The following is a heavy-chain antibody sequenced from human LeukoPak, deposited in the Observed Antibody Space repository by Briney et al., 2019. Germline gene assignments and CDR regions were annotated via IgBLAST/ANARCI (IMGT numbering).Heavy chain of an antibody. J-gene: IGHJ4*02. CDR2: INTGDIT. CDR1: GFTFDYSA. CDR3: VKGGFTYYDD. D-gene: IGHD3-22*01. V-gene: IGHV3-23*01. Sequence: QAGGSLRLSCAASGFTFDYSAMTWVRQDPEKGLELVSTINTGDITFYANSVKGRFTISRDNSKNALFLQMKSLRAEDTAIYYCVKGGFTYYDDWGQGTLVTVSS.